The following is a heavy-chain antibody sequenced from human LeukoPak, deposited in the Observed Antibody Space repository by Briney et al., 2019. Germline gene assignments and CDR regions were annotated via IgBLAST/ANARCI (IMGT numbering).Heavy chain of an antibody. CDR1: RVTCRGSA. V-gene: IGHV1-58*01. J-gene: IGHJ4*02. CDR2: IVVGSGNT. D-gene: IGHD3-10*01. Sequence: ASVKGSGKAGRVTCRGSALQWVRQARVKQLEWIGWIVVGSGNTNYAQKFQERVTITRDMSTSTAYMELSSLRSEDTAVYYCAASSTAGNFDYWGQGILVTVSS. CDR3: AASSTAGNFDY.